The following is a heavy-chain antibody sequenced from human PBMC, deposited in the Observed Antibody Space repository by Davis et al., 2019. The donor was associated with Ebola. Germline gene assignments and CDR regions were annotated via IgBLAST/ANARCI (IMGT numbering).Heavy chain of an antibody. CDR3: AIDPYGSGSFDY. Sequence: PAGSLRLSCAASGFTFSSYWMSWVRQAPGKGLAWVANIKQDGSEKYYVDSVKGRFTISRDTAKNSLYLQMNSLGAEDTAVYYCAIDPYGSGSFDYWGQGTLVTVSS. CDR2: IKQDGSEK. D-gene: IGHD3-10*01. CDR1: GFTFSSYW. V-gene: IGHV3-7*01. J-gene: IGHJ4*02.